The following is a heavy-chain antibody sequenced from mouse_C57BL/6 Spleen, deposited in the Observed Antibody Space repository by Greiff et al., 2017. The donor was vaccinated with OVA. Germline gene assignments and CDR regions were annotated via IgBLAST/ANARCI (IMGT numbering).Heavy chain of an antibody. J-gene: IGHJ1*03. V-gene: IGHV1-82*01. CDR3: ARMDVATVVDWYFDV. CDR2: IYPGDGDT. CDR1: GYAFSSSW. D-gene: IGHD1-1*01. Sequence: QVQLQQSGPELVKPGASVKISCKASGYAFSSSWMNWVKQRPGKGLEWIGRIYPGDGDTNYNGKFKGKATLTADKSSSTAYMQLSSLTSEDSAVYFGARMDVATVVDWYFDVWGTGTTVTVSS.